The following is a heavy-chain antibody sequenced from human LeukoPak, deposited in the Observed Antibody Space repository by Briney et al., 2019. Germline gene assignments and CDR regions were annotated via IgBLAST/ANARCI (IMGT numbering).Heavy chain of an antibody. CDR3: ARARPLAVAGTRHSFDP. Sequence: PSETLSLTCAVYGGSFSGYYWSWIRQPPGKGLEWMGEINHSGSTNYNPSLKSRVTISVDTSKNQFSLKLSSVTAADTAVYYCARARPLAVAGTRHSFDPWGQGTLVSVSS. V-gene: IGHV4-34*01. CDR2: INHSGST. J-gene: IGHJ5*02. D-gene: IGHD6-19*01. CDR1: GGSFSGYY.